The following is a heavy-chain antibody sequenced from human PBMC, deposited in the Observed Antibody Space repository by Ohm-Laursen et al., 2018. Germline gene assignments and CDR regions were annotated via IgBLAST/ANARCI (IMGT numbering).Heavy chain of an antibody. CDR2: LYGGSI. J-gene: IGHJ3*02. V-gene: IGHV4-4*07. CDR3: ARRRQTPGGNVFDI. CDR1: SDSISSYY. D-gene: IGHD3-16*01. Sequence: GTLSLTCTISSDSISSYYWNWIRQPAGKGLEWIGRLYGGSIDYNPSLKGRATMSLDTSKNQLSLSLISVTAADTAIYYCARRRQTPGGNVFDIWGQGTLITVSS.